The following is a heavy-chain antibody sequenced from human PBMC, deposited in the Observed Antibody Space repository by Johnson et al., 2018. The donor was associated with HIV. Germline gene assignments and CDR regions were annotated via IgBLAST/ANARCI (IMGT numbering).Heavy chain of an antibody. CDR2: ISWNSGSK. V-gene: IGHV3-9*01. CDR3: ARLRQEANCGADCHWAI. Sequence: VQLVESGGGLVQPGRSLRLSCAASGFIFDDYAMHWVRQAPGKGLEWVSGISWNSGSKGYADSVKGRFTISRDNAKNSLYLQMNSLNAEDTAMYYCARLRQEANCGADCHWAIWGQGTMVTVSS. D-gene: IGHD2-21*02. CDR1: GFIFDDYA. J-gene: IGHJ3*02.